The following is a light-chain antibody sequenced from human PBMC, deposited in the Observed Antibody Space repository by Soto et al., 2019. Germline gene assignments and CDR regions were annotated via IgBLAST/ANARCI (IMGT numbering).Light chain of an antibody. Sequence: DIQMTQSPSSVSASVGDRVIITCRASPEIASWLAWYQQKPGKAPKLLIYGTSDLRPGVPSRFSGSRSGPDFILTIDSLQPEDFATYYCQQATSFPLTFGGGTTVEMK. CDR3: QQATSFPLT. CDR2: GTS. J-gene: IGKJ4*01. V-gene: IGKV1-12*01. CDR1: PEIASW.